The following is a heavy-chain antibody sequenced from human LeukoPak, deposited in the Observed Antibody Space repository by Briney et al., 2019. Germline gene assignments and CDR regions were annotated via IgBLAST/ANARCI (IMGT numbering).Heavy chain of an antibody. Sequence: PGGSLRLSCAASGFTFSSYAMHRVRQAPGKGLEWVAVISYDGSNKYYADSVKGRFTISRDNSKNTLYLQMNSLRAEDTAVYYRAAPQGYCSSTSCYGTDYWGQGTLVTVSS. J-gene: IGHJ4*02. V-gene: IGHV3-30*14. CDR3: AAPQGYCSSTSCYGTDY. CDR1: GFTFSSYA. CDR2: ISYDGSNK. D-gene: IGHD2-2*01.